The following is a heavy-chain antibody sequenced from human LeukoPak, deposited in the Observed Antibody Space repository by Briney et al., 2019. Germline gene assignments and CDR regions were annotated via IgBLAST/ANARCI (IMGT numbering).Heavy chain of an antibody. J-gene: IGHJ5*02. V-gene: IGHV3-30*18. D-gene: IGHD1-26*01. CDR2: ISYDGSNK. Sequence: PGGSLRLSCAASGFTFSSYWMSWVRQAPGKGLEWVAVISYDGSNKYYADSVKGRFTISRDNSKNTLYLQMNSLRAEDTAVYYCAKDEVGSNGNWFDPWGQGTLVTVSS. CDR1: GFTFSSYW. CDR3: AKDEVGSNGNWFDP.